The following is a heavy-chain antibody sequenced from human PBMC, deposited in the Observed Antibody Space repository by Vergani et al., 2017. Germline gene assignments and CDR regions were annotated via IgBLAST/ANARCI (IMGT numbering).Heavy chain of an antibody. Sequence: QVQLVESVGGLVKPGGSLRLSCAASGFSFSDHYMTWIRQAPGKGLEWVSYISNSGNTIEYADSVKGRFSISRDNAKSSLFLQMDSLRAEDTAVYYCAKDHLAVAGPYYMDVWGKXP. V-gene: IGHV3-11*01. CDR1: GFSFSDHY. CDR2: ISNSGNTI. D-gene: IGHD6-19*01. CDR3: AKDHLAVAGPYYMDV. J-gene: IGHJ6*03.